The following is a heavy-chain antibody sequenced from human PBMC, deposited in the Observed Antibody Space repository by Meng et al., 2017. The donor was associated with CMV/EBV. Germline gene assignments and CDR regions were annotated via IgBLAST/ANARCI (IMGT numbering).Heavy chain of an antibody. D-gene: IGHD3-3*01. J-gene: IGHJ4*02. CDR1: GFTFSSYG. V-gene: IGHV3-30*02. CDR2: IRYDGSNK. CDR3: AKDQPYDFWSY. Sequence: GESLKISCAASGFTFSSYGMHWVRQAPGKGLEWVAFIRYDGSNKYYADSVKGRFTISRDNSKNTLYLQMNSLRAEDTAVYYRAKDQPYDFWSYWGQGTLVTVSS.